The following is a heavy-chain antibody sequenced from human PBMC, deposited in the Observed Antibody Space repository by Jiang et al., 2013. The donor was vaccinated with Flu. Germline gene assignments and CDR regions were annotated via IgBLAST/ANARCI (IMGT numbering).Heavy chain of an antibody. Sequence: TCAISGDSVSSNSAAWNWIRQSPSRGLEWLGRTYYRSKWYNDYAVSVKSRITINPDTSKNQFSLQLNSVTPEDTAVYYCAKSGYGPFGYYFDYWGQGTLVTVSS. CDR1: GDSVSSNSAA. J-gene: IGHJ4*02. CDR3: AKSGYGPFGYYFDY. D-gene: IGHD3-10*01. CDR2: TYYRSKWYN. V-gene: IGHV6-1*01.